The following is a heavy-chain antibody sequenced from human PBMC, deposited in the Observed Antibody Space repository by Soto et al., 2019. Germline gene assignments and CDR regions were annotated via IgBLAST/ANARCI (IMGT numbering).Heavy chain of an antibody. V-gene: IGHV3-21*01. Sequence: GSLRLSCAASGFTFSSYSMNWVRQAPGKGLEWVSSISSSSSYIYYADSVKGRFTISRDNAKNSLYLQMNSLSAEDTAVYYCARDLGYYDSSGRRSAFDIWGQGTMVTVSS. J-gene: IGHJ3*02. CDR3: ARDLGYYDSSGRRSAFDI. CDR1: GFTFSSYS. CDR2: ISSSSSYI. D-gene: IGHD3-22*01.